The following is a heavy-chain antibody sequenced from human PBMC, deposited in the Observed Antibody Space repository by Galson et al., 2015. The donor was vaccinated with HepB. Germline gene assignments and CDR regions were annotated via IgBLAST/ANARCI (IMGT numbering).Heavy chain of an antibody. Sequence: SVKVSCKASGGTFSSYAISWVRQAPGQGLEWMGGIIPIFGTANYAQKFQGRVTITADKSTSTAYMELSSLRSEDTAVYYCARDGYSSSGAFDIWGQGTMVTVSS. CDR3: ARDGYSSSGAFDI. V-gene: IGHV1-69*06. CDR2: IIPIFGTA. J-gene: IGHJ3*02. CDR1: GGTFSSYA. D-gene: IGHD6-13*01.